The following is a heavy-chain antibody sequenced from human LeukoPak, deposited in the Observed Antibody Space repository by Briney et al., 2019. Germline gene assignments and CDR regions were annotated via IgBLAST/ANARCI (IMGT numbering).Heavy chain of an antibody. Sequence: AETLSLTCTVSGGSISSTDYYWAWIRQPPGKGLEWIGAIFYNGKTFYNPSLENRVTMSVDSSKNQFSLKLTSVTAADTAVYYCARRSGRTPNYFDPWGQGTLVTVSS. CDR1: GGSISSTDYY. J-gene: IGHJ5*02. V-gene: IGHV4-39*01. D-gene: IGHD6-25*01. CDR2: IFYNGKT. CDR3: ARRSGRTPNYFDP.